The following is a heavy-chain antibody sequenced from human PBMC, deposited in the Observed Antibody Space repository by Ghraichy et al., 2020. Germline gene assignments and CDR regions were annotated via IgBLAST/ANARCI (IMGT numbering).Heavy chain of an antibody. CDR3: ARPTTPSFSEQPFDY. J-gene: IGHJ4*02. CDR1: GFTFSSYE. CDR2: ISSSGSTI. V-gene: IGHV3-48*03. D-gene: IGHD1/OR15-1a*01. Sequence: LSLTCAASGFTFSSYEMNWVRQAPGKGLEWVSYISSSGSTIYYADSVKGRFTISRDNAKNSLYLQMNSLRAEDTAVYYCARPTTPSFSEQPFDYWGQGTLVTVSS.